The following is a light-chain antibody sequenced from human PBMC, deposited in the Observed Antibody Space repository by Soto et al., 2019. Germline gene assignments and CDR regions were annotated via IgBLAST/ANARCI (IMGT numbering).Light chain of an antibody. J-gene: IGLJ2*01. Sequence: QLVLTQSPSASASLGASVKLTCTLSSGHSSYAIAWHQQQPEKGPRYLMKLNSDGSHSKGDGIPDRFSGSSSGAERYLTIPSRQSEDEADYYCQTWGTGIQVFGGGTKLTVL. CDR1: SGHSSYA. V-gene: IGLV4-69*01. CDR3: QTWGTGIQV. CDR2: LNSDGSH.